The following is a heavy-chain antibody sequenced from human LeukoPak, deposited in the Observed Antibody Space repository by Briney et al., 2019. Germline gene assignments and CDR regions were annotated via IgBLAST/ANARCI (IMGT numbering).Heavy chain of an antibody. J-gene: IGHJ5*02. D-gene: IGHD1-26*01. Sequence: SVKVSCKTFGGTFRTHIFSWVRQAPGQGLEWMGKITPIIDSAKYSQKFRDRLTITGDSTTGTAYMELSSLTPEDTALYYCTRVNLRGSQYNWFDPWGQGTLVIVSS. V-gene: IGHV1-69*08. CDR1: GGTFRTHI. CDR2: ITPIIDSA. CDR3: TRVNLRGSQYNWFDP.